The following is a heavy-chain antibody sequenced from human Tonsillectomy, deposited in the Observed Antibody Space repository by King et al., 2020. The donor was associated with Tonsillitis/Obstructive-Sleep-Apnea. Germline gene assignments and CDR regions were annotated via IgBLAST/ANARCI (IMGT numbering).Heavy chain of an antibody. CDR3: TTDGAFYVSSGYYRNY. CDR2: IKSKTAGGTT. CDR1: GFTFSNAW. Sequence: VQLVESGGGLVKPGGSLRLSCAASGFTFSNAWMNWVRQAPGKGLEWVGRIKSKTAGGTTDYAAPVKGRSTISRDDSKNTLYLQMNSLKTEDTAVYYCTTDGAFYVSSGYYRNYCGQVTLVTVSS. D-gene: IGHD3-22*01. V-gene: IGHV3-15*07. J-gene: IGHJ4*02.